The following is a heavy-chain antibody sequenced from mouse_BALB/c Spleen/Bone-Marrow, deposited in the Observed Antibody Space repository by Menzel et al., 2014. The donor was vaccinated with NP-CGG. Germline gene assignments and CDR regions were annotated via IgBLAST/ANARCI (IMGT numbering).Heavy chain of an antibody. D-gene: IGHD2-14*01. Sequence: QVQLKQSGAELARPGASVKMSCKASGYTFTSYTMHWVKQRPGQGLEWIGYINPSSGYTNYNQKFKDKATLTADKSSSTACMQLSSLTSEDSAVYYCARAAYYRYDEGAWFAYWGQGTLVTVSA. V-gene: IGHV1-4*01. CDR1: GYTFTSYT. CDR2: INPSSGYT. CDR3: ARAAYYRYDEGAWFAY. J-gene: IGHJ3*01.